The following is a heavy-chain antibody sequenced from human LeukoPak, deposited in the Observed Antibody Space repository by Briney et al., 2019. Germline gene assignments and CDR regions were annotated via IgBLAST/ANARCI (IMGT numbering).Heavy chain of an antibody. Sequence: PSETLSLTCTVSGDSISDYFWSWIRQPPGKGLEWVGYIYHSGSTIYNPSLKSRVTMSVDTSKNQFSLKLSSVTAADTAVYYCARGGYSGSYLEAPDFDYWGQGTLVTVSS. CDR2: IYHSGST. J-gene: IGHJ4*02. D-gene: IGHD1-26*01. V-gene: IGHV4-59*12. CDR3: ARGGYSGSYLEAPDFDY. CDR1: GDSISDYF.